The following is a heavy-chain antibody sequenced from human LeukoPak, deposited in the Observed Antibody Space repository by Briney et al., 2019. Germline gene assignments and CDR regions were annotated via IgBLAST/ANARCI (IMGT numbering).Heavy chain of an antibody. V-gene: IGHV1-46*01. CDR1: GYTFTSYY. Sequence: ASVKVSCKASGYTFTSYYMHWVRQAPGQGLEWMGIINPSGGSTSYAQKFQGRVTMTRDTSTSTVYMELSSLRSEDTAVYYCARKSPIAVGGTPGLGHWGQGTLVPVPS. CDR2: INPSGGST. D-gene: IGHD6-19*01. CDR3: ARKSPIAVGGTPGLGH. J-gene: IGHJ4*01.